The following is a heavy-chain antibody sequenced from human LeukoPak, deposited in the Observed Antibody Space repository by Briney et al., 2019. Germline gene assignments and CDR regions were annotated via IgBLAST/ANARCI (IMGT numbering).Heavy chain of an antibody. V-gene: IGHV3-23*01. CDR3: GKDGGQYSSGPEFDP. CDR1: GIVFSNTA. CDR2: ISGGGERT. J-gene: IGHJ5*02. Sequence: GGSLRLSCAAAGIVFSNTAMNWARQSPGRWLEWVSAISGGGERTFYADSVKGRLTISRDNSKNMVYLQMNSLRADDTAIYYCGKDGGQYSSGPEFDPRGQGALVTVSS. D-gene: IGHD6-19*01.